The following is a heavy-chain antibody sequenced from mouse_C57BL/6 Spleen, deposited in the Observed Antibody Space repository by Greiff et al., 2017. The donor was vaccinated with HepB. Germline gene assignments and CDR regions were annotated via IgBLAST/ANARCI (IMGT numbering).Heavy chain of an antibody. J-gene: IGHJ4*01. D-gene: IGHD2-3*01. CDR1: GFTFSNYW. CDR2: IRLKSDNYAT. Sequence: EVKLVESGGGLVQPGGSMKLSCVASGFTFSNYWMNWVRQSPEKGLEWVAQIRLKSDNYATHYAESVKGRFTISRDDSKSSVYLQMNNLRAEDTGIYYCTDYDGLYYAMDYWGQGTSVTVSS. CDR3: TDYDGLYYAMDY. V-gene: IGHV6-3*01.